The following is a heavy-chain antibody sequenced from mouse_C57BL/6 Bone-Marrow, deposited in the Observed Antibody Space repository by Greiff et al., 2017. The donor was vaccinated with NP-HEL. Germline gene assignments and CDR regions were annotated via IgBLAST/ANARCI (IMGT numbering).Heavy chain of an antibody. Sequence: EVMLVESEGGLVQPGSSMKLSCTASGFTFSDYYMAWVRQAPEKGLEWVANINYDGSSTYYLDSLKSRFIISRDNAKNILYLQMSSLKSEDTATYYCARTVVAPYRYFDDWGTGTTVTVSS. D-gene: IGHD1-1*01. V-gene: IGHV5-16*01. J-gene: IGHJ1*03. CDR1: GFTFSDYY. CDR3: ARTVVAPYRYFDD. CDR2: INYDGSST.